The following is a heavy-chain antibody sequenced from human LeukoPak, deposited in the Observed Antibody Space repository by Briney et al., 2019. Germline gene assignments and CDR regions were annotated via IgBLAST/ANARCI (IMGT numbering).Heavy chain of an antibody. V-gene: IGHV4-38-2*01. Sequence: PSETLSLTCAVSGYSISSGYYWGWIRQPPGKGLEWIGSICHSGSTYYNPSLKSRVTISVDTSKNQFSLKLSSVTAADTAVYYCARHDNRCSSTSCSPNFDYWGRGTLVTVSS. CDR3: ARHDNRCSSTSCSPNFDY. CDR1: GYSISSGYY. D-gene: IGHD2-2*01. CDR2: ICHSGST. J-gene: IGHJ4*02.